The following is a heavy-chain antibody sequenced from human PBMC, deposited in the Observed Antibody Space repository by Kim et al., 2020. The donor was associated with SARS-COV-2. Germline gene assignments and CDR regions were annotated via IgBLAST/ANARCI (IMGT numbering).Heavy chain of an antibody. D-gene: IGHD6-13*01. CDR1: GFTVSSNY. Sequence: GGSLRLSCAASGFTVSSNYMSWVRQAPGKGLEWVSVIYSGGSTYYADSVKGRFTISRDNSKNTLYLQMNSLRAEDTAGYYCAAEGVTGGIAAAGGFDYWGQGTLVTVSS. CDR3: AAEGVTGGIAAAGGFDY. CDR2: IYSGGST. V-gene: IGHV3-53*01. J-gene: IGHJ4*02.